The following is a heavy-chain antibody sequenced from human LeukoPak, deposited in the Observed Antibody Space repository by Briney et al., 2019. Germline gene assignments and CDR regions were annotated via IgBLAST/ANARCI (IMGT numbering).Heavy chain of an antibody. CDR3: ARRRSVQLLWQWLVGGVDY. D-gene: IGHD6-19*01. V-gene: IGHV4-34*01. CDR2: INHSGST. J-gene: IGHJ4*02. CDR1: GGSFSGSY. Sequence: SETLSLTCAVYGGSFSGSYWSWIRQPPGKGREWIGEINHSGSTNYNPSLKSRVTISVDTSKNQFSLKLSSVTAADTAVYYCARRRSVQLLWQWLVGGVDYWGQGTLVTVSS.